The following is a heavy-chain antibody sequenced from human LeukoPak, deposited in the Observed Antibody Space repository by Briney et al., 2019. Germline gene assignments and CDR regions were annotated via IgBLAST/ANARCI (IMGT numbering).Heavy chain of an antibody. J-gene: IGHJ4*02. CDR1: GFSFSSSS. Sequence: GGSLRLSCAASGFSFSSSSMNWVRQAPGKGLEWVSSISSSGKYIYYADSMKGRFTVSRDNARSSVYLEMNSLRSDDTAVYYCSRDVSRDIRCYTGWGQGTLVPVSS. CDR2: ISSSGKYI. V-gene: IGHV3-21*01. CDR3: SRDVSRDIRCYTG. D-gene: IGHD3-16*02.